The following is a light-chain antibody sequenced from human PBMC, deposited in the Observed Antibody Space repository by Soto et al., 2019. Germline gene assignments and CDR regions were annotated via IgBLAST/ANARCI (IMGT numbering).Light chain of an antibody. J-gene: IGKJ4*01. CDR3: QQRSNWPPLT. CDR2: EAS. CDR1: QSVSSY. V-gene: IGKV3-11*01. Sequence: EIVLTQSPATLSLSPGERATLSCRASQSVSSYVAWYQQKPGQAPRLLIYEASTRATGIPARLSGSGSGTDFTLTISSLEPEDFAVYYCQQRSNWPPLTFGGGNKVEIK.